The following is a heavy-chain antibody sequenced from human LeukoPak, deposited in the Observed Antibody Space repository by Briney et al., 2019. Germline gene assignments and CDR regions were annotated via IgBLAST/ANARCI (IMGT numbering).Heavy chain of an antibody. J-gene: IGHJ3*02. V-gene: IGHV4-61*02. D-gene: IGHD4-17*01. CDR3: ASPIYGDYTENGFDI. Sequence: SETLSLTCTVSGDSISSGDYCWSWIRQPAGKGLEWIGRISSSGSTNYNPSLKSRVTTSVDTSKNQFSLKLNSVTAADTAVYYCASPIYGDYTENGFDIWGQGTMVTVSS. CDR1: GDSISSGDYC. CDR2: ISSSGST.